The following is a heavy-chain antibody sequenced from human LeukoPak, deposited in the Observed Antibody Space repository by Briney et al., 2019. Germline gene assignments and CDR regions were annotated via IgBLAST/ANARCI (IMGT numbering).Heavy chain of an antibody. CDR3: AKRVAAPGRTYYFDY. CDR1: GFTFSSNA. V-gene: IGHV3-23*01. CDR2: IGTSVSDT. Sequence: GSLRLSCAASGFTFSSNALSWVRQAPGKGLEWVSVIGTSVSDTYYADSVKGRFTISRDNSKNTVYLQLNSLRAEDTAVYYWAKRVAAPGRTYYFDYWGQGTLVIVSS. D-gene: IGHD6-13*01. J-gene: IGHJ4*02.